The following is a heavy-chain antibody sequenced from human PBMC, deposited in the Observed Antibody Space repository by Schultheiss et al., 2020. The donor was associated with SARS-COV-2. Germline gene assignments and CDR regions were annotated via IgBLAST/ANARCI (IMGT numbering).Heavy chain of an antibody. CDR2: ISGSGGTT. J-gene: IGHJ6*02. V-gene: IGHV3-23*01. CDR3: AKDNYYYGMDV. Sequence: GGSLRLSCAASGFTFSNYAMSWVRQAPGKGLEWVSTISGSGGTTYYGDSVKGRVTISRDNSKNTLYLQMNNLRAEDTAVYYCAKDNYYYGMDVWGQGTTVTVSS. CDR1: GFTFSNYA.